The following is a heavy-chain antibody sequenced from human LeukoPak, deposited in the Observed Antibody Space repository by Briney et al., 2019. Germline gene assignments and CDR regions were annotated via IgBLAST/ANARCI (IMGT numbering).Heavy chain of an antibody. Sequence: PGGSLRLSCAASGLASSSSAMNWVRQTPGKGLEWLSYSRASSSDVYYADSVKGRFTISRDNAKSSLYLQMNSLTAEDTAIYFCARGRDHAFDIWGQGTRVTVSS. CDR1: GLASSSSA. J-gene: IGHJ3*02. CDR2: SRASSSDV. CDR3: ARGRDHAFDI. V-gene: IGHV3-48*01.